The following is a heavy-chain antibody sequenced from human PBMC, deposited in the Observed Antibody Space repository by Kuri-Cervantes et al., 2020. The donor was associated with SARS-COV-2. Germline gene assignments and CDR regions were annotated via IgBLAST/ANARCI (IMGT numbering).Heavy chain of an antibody. CDR1: GGSISSGDYY. CDR2: IYYSGST. D-gene: IGHD5-18*01. V-gene: IGHV4-30-4*08. CDR3: ARDGGLHEGYSYGYIDY. Sequence: SETLSLTCTVSGGSISSGDYYWSWIRQPPGKGLEWIGYIYYSGSTYYNPSLKSRVTISVDTSKSQFSLKLSSVTAADTAVYYCARDGGLHEGYSYGYIDYWGQGTLVTVSS. J-gene: IGHJ4*02.